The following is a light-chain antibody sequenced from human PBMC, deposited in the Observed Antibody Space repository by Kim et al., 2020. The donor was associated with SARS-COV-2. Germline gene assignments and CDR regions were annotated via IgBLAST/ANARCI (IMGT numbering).Light chain of an antibody. J-gene: IGKJ2*01. V-gene: IGKV1-9*01. CDR2: AAS. CDR3: QQLNSYLYT. CDR1: QGISSY. Sequence: DIQLTQSPSFLSASVGDRVTITCRASQGISSYLACYQQKPGKAPKLLIYAASTLQSGVPSRFSGSGSGTEFTLTISSLQPEDFATYYCQQLNSYLYTFGQGTKLEI.